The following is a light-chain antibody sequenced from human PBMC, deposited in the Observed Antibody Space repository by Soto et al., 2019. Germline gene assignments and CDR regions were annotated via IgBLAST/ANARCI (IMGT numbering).Light chain of an antibody. J-gene: IGLJ1*01. CDR2: EGS. V-gene: IGLV2-23*01. CDR1: SSDVGTYNL. CDR3: CSYAGTGTFYV. Sequence: QFALTQPASVSGSPGQSITISCTGTSSDVGTYNLVSWYQQHPGKAPKLMIYEGSKRPSGVSNRFSGSKSGNTASLTISGLQAEDEADYYCCSYAGTGTFYVFGTGTKVTVL.